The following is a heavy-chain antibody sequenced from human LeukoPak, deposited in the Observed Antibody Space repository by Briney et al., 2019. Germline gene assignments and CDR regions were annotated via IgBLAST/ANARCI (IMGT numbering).Heavy chain of an antibody. D-gene: IGHD5-24*01. CDR2: INYSGST. Sequence: SETLSLTCTVSGGSISSYCWSWVRQTPGKGLEWIGYINYSGSTYYNPSLRSRVTMSVDASKKQFSLRLSSVTAADTAVYYCARDVRRDGYNLDWFDPWGQGTLVSVSS. CDR1: GGSISSYC. J-gene: IGHJ5*02. V-gene: IGHV4-59*01. CDR3: ARDVRRDGYNLDWFDP.